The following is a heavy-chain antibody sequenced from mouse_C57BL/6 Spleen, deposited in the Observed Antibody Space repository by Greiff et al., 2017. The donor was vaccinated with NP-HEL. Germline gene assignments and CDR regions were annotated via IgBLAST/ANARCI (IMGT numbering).Heavy chain of an antibody. CDR2: IYPRSGNT. J-gene: IGHJ3*01. V-gene: IGHV1-81*01. CDR1: GYTFTSYG. D-gene: IGHD1-1*01. CDR3: ARIGDYYGSSPWFAY. Sequence: QVQLQQSGAELARPGASVKLSCKASGYTFTSYGISWVKQRTGQGLEWIGEIYPRSGNTYYNEKFKGKAKLPADKSSSTAYMELRSLTSEDSAVYFCARIGDYYGSSPWFAYWGHGTLVTVSA.